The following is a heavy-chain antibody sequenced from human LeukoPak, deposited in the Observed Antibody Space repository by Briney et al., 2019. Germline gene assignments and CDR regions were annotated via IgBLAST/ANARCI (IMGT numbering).Heavy chain of an antibody. CDR2: INPSGGST. J-gene: IGHJ3*02. V-gene: IGHV1-46*03. CDR3: ARVLRSGYYRDDAFDI. Sequence: ASVKVSCKASGYTFTSYYIHWVRQAPGQGLEWMGIINPSGGSTSCAQRFQGRVTMTRDTSTSTVYMELSSLRSEDTAVYYCARVLRSGYYRDDAFDIWGQGTMVTVSS. CDR1: GYTFTSYY. D-gene: IGHD3-3*01.